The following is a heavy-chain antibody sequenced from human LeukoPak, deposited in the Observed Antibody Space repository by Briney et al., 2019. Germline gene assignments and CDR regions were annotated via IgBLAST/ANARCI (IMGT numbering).Heavy chain of an antibody. Sequence: GGSLRLSCAASGFTFSGHNMNWVRQAPGKGLVWSSFVSISSGTIYYADSVKGRFRISRDNAKSSLDLEMNSLRAEDTAVYYCARAMSTFGGVRNYFDSWGQGTLVTVSS. D-gene: IGHD3-16*01. CDR3: ARAMSTFGGVRNYFDS. CDR2: VSISSGTI. V-gene: IGHV3-48*04. CDR1: GFTFSGHN. J-gene: IGHJ4*02.